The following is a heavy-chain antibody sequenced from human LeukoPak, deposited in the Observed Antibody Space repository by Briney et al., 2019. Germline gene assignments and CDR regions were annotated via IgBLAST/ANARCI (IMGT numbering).Heavy chain of an antibody. V-gene: IGHV4-31*03. CDR2: VYYSGST. D-gene: IGHD3-10*01. Sequence: PSETLSLTCTVSGASVNNTNFYWNWIRQHPGKGLEWIGYVYYSGSTHYNPSLKSRLTISIDTSRNQLFLKLASVTAADTAVYYCAREPNYYGIDYWGQGALVTVSS. CDR3: AREPNYYGIDY. J-gene: IGHJ4*02. CDR1: GASVNNTNFY.